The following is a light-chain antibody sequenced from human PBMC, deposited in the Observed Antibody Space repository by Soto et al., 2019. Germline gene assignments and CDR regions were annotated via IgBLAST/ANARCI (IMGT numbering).Light chain of an antibody. V-gene: IGLV2-14*01. Sequence: QSALTQPASVSGSPGQSITISCSGTNSDVGGYNYVSWYQQHPGRAPKLMIYEVTNRPSGVSHRFSGSKSGNTASLTISGLQAEDEGEYFCSSYTSTSTLVFGGGTKVTVL. CDR1: NSDVGGYNY. CDR3: SSYTSTSTLV. J-gene: IGLJ3*02. CDR2: EVT.